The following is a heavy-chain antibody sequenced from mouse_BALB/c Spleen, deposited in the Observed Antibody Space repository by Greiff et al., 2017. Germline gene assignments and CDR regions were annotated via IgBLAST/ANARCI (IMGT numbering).Heavy chain of an antibody. J-gene: IGHJ3*01. CDR3: ASFTTVVEGFAY. V-gene: IGHV5-17*02. Sequence: EVKLQESGGGLVQPGGSRKLSCAASGFTFSSFGMHWVRQAPEKGLEWVAYISSGSSTIYYADTVKGRFTISRDNPKNTLFLQMTSLRSEDTAMYYCASFTTVVEGFAYWGQGTLVTVSA. CDR1: GFTFSSFG. CDR2: ISSGSSTI. D-gene: IGHD1-1*01.